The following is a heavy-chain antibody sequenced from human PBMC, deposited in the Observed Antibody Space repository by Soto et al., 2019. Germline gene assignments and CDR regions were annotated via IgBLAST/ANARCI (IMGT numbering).Heavy chain of an antibody. J-gene: IGHJ3*02. CDR3: ARVVAAISVAFDI. CDR1: GGSISSYY. CDR2: IYYSGST. V-gene: IGHV4-59*08. Sequence: LTCTVSGGSISSYYWSWIRQPPGKGLEWIGYIYYSGSTNYNPSLKSRVTISVDTSKNQFSLKLSSVTAADTAVYYCARVVAAISVAFDIWGQGTTVTLSS. D-gene: IGHD2-15*01.